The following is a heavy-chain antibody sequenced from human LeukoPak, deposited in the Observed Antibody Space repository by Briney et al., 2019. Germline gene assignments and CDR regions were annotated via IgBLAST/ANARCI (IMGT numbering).Heavy chain of an antibody. CDR3: TTYSSGSCPF. CDR2: IYRSNNGETT. CDR1: GIAFSNAW. V-gene: IGHV3-15*01. Sequence: GGPLRLSCAASGIAFSNAWMSWVRHAPPRGLEWVARIYRSNNGETTDYGARVKGRFTMSRDDSKNTLFLQMNSLKTEDTAVYYCTTYSSGSCPFWGQGTLVTVSS. D-gene: IGHD6-19*01. J-gene: IGHJ4*02.